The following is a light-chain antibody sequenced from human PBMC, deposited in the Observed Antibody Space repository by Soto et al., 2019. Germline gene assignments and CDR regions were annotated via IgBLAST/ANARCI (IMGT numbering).Light chain of an antibody. V-gene: IGLV2-14*01. CDR2: EVT. CDR3: TSFTSTSSLYV. CDR1: GSDIAGYNY. Sequence: SALTQPASVSGSLGQSITISCTGTGSDIAGYNYISWYQQLPGKAPKLMIYEVTIRPSGISNRFSGSKSGNTASLTISGLQAEDEADYFFTSFTSTSSLYVFGTGTKVTVL. J-gene: IGLJ1*01.